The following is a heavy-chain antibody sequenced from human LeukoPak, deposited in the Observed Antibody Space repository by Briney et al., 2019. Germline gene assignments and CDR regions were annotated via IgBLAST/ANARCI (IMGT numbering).Heavy chain of an antibody. J-gene: IGHJ4*02. CDR3: AKEDHILTGYAAFDY. V-gene: IGHV3-23*01. CDR1: GFTFSSHG. CDR2: ISGSGGST. D-gene: IGHD3-9*01. Sequence: GSLRLSCAASGFTFSSHGMHWVRQAPGKGLEWVSAISGSGGSTYYADSVKGRFTISRDNSKNTLYLQMNSLRAEDTAVYYCAKEDHILTGYAAFDYWGQGTLVTVSS.